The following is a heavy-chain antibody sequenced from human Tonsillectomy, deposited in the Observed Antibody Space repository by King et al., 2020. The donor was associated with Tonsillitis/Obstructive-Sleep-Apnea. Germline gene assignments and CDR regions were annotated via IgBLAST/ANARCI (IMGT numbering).Heavy chain of an antibody. CDR3: ARDRRDFWSGYYDYHHMDV. CDR1: GYTFTSYG. Sequence: QLVQSGAEVKKPGASVKVSCKASGYTFTSYGISWVRQAPGQGLEWMGWISGYNGNTNHAQKFQGRVTMTTDTSTSTAYMELRSLISDDTAVYYCARDRRDFWSGYYDYHHMDVWGKGTTVTVSS. V-gene: IGHV1-18*01. CDR2: ISGYNGNT. J-gene: IGHJ6*03. D-gene: IGHD3-3*01.